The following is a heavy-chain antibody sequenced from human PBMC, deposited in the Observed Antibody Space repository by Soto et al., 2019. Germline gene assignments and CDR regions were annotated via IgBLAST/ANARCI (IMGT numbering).Heavy chain of an antibody. CDR1: GFTFSSYW. CDR2: INSDGSST. J-gene: IGHJ4*02. D-gene: IGHD6-19*01. Sequence: GGSLRLSCAASGFTFSSYWMHWVRQAPGKGLVWVSRINSDGSSTSYADSVKGRFTISRDNAKNTLYLQMNSLRAEDTAVYYCAREDYSSGWYWDYWGQGTLVTVSS. CDR3: AREDYSSGWYWDY. V-gene: IGHV3-74*01.